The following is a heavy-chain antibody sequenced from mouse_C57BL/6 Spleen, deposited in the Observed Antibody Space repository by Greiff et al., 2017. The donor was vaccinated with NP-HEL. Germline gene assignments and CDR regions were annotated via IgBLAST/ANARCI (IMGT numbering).Heavy chain of an antibody. Sequence: QVQLQQSGAELVRPGASVKLSCKASGYTFTDYYINWVKQRPGQGLEWIARIYPGSGNTYYNEKFKGKATLTAEKSSSTAYMQLSSLTSEDSAVYFCARIGLLRSLGYFDVWGTGTTVTVSS. V-gene: IGHV1-76*01. D-gene: IGHD1-1*01. CDR2: IYPGSGNT. CDR1: GYTFTDYY. J-gene: IGHJ1*03. CDR3: ARIGLLRSLGYFDV.